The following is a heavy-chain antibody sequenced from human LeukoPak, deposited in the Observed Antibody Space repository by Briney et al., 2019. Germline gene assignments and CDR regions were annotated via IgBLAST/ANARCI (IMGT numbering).Heavy chain of an antibody. Sequence: GGSLRLSCAASGFTFSSYGMHWVRQAPGKGLEWVAVIWYDGSNKYYADSVKGRFTISRDNSKNTLYLQMNSLRAEDTAVYYCAREGIQPTYAFGIWGQGTMVTVSS. J-gene: IGHJ3*02. CDR3: AREGIQPTYAFGI. CDR1: GFTFSSYG. V-gene: IGHV3-33*01. D-gene: IGHD5-18*01. CDR2: IWYDGSNK.